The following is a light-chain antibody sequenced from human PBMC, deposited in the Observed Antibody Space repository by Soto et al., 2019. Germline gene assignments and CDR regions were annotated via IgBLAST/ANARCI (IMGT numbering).Light chain of an antibody. J-gene: IGKJ1*01. Sequence: DIVLTQSPGTLSLSPGERATLSCRASQSMSSNYLAWYQQKPGQAPRLLIYDASSRATGLPDRFSGSGSGADFTLTINRLEPEDYAVYHCQQYHSAPRTFGQGTKVEI. V-gene: IGKV3-20*01. CDR3: QQYHSAPRT. CDR2: DAS. CDR1: QSMSSNY.